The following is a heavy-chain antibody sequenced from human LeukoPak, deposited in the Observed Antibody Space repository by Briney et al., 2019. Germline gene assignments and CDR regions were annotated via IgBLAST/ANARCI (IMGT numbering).Heavy chain of an antibody. V-gene: IGHV4-30-2*01. CDR1: GGSLSSGGYC. Sequence: SETLSLTRAVSGGSLSSGGYCWSWIRQPPGKGLEWIGYIYHSGSTYYNPSLKSRVTISVDRSKNQFSLKLSSVTAADTAVYYCARTRGSGSSHYFDCWGQGTKVTVSS. CDR2: IYHSGST. CDR3: ARTRGSGSSHYFDC. D-gene: IGHD3-10*01. J-gene: IGHJ4*02.